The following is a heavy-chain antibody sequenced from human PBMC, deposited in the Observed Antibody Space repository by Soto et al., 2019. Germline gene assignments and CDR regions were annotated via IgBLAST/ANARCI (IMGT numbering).Heavy chain of an antibody. J-gene: IGHJ4*02. V-gene: IGHV1-8*01. CDR3: ARGAQLLGSYYFDY. D-gene: IGHD3-10*01. Sequence: ASVKVFCKASGYTFTSYDINWVRQATGQGLEWMGWMNPNSGNTGYAQKFQGRVTMTRNTSISTAYMELSSLRSEDTAVYYCARGAQLLGSYYFDYWGQGTLVTVSS. CDR2: MNPNSGNT. CDR1: GYTFTSYD.